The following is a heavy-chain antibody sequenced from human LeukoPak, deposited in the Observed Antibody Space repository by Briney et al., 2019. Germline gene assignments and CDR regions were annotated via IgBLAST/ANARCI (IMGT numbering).Heavy chain of an antibody. CDR3: ATFLEQLDAGYYYYGMDV. CDR2: ISGSGGST. J-gene: IGHJ6*02. V-gene: IGHV3-23*01. D-gene: IGHD6-6*01. CDR1: GFTFSNYA. Sequence: GGSLRLSCAASGFTFSNYAMSWVRQAPGKGLEWVSAISGSGGSTYDADSVKGRFTISRDNSKNTLYLQMNSLRAEDTAVYYCATFLEQLDAGYYYYGMDVWGQGTTVTVSS.